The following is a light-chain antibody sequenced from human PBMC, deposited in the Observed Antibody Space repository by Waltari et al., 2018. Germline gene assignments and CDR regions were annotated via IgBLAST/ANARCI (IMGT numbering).Light chain of an antibody. CDR3: QQYYSTPPT. V-gene: IGKV4-1*01. CDR1: QSVLYSSNDKNY. J-gene: IGKJ1*01. CDR2: WAS. Sequence: DIVMTQSPDSLAVSLGERATINCKSSQSVLYSSNDKNYLAWFQQQPGQPPKLLISWASTRESGVPDRFRGSGSGTDFTLTISSLQAEDVAVYYCQQYYSTPPTFGQGTKVEIK.